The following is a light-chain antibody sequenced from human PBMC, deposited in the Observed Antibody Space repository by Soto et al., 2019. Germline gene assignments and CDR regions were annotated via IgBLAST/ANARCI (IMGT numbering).Light chain of an antibody. CDR3: QQWGNSPRVT. CDR2: AAS. Sequence: IVLTQSPGTLSLSPGDRATLSCRASESVSISYLAWYQQRPGQSPRLLISAASYRAPGIPDRFSGSGSGTDYSLTISRLEPEDFAVYYCQQWGNSPRVTFGGGTRVET. V-gene: IGKV3-20*01. CDR1: ESVSISY. J-gene: IGKJ4*01.